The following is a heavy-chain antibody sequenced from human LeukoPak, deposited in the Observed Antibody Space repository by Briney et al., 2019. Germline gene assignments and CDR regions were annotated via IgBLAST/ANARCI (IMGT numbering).Heavy chain of an antibody. Sequence: GESLRLSCAASGLTFSSYAMSWVRQAPGKGLEWVSAISGSGGSTYYADSVKGRFTISRDNSKNTLYLQMNSLRAEDTAVYYCARDSPFDWLLRDSDYWGQGTLVTVSS. CDR3: ARDSPFDWLLRDSDY. V-gene: IGHV3-23*01. J-gene: IGHJ4*02. CDR1: GLTFSSYA. D-gene: IGHD3-9*01. CDR2: ISGSGGST.